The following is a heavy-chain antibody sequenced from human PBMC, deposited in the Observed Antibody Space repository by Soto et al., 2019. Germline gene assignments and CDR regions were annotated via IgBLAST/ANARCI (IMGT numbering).Heavy chain of an antibody. J-gene: IGHJ6*02. CDR2: IWYDGSNK. D-gene: IGHD1-26*01. CDR3: ARDRLLGSCYYYGMDV. V-gene: IGHV3-33*01. CDR1: GFTFSSYG. Sequence: QVQLVESGGGVVQPGRSLRLSCAASGFTFSSYGMHWVRQAPGKGLEWVAVIWYDGSNKYYADSVKGRFTISRDNSKNTLYLQMNSLRAEDTAVYYCARDRLLGSCYYYGMDVWGQGTTVTVSS.